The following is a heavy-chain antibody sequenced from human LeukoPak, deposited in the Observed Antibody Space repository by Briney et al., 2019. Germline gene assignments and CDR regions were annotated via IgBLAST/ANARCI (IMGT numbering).Heavy chain of an antibody. V-gene: IGHV3-23*01. J-gene: IGHJ4*02. CDR3: ARDYPSFDY. CDR1: GFTFSGYA. CDR2: ITGSGGTT. Sequence: PGGSLRLSCAATGFTFSGYAMTWVRQAPGKGLEWVSGITGSGGTTYYAESVKGRFTISRDNSKNTLYLQMNSLRAEDTAVYYCARDYPSFDYWGQGTLVTVSS.